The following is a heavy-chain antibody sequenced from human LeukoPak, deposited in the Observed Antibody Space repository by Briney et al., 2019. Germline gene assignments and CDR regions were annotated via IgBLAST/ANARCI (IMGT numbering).Heavy chain of an antibody. CDR2: ISGSGGTT. Sequence: PGGSLRLSCAASGLTFSSCAMSWVRQAPGKGLEWVSVISGSGGTTYSADSVKGRFTISRDNSKNTLYLQMNSLRAEDTAAYYCARERGNNGGNTNGYFGYWGQGTLVTVSS. J-gene: IGHJ4*02. CDR3: ARERGNNGGNTNGYFGY. V-gene: IGHV3-23*01. CDR1: GLTFSSCA. D-gene: IGHD4-23*01.